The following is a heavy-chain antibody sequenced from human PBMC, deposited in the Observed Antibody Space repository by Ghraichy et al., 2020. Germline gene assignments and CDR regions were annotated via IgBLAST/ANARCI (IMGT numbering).Heavy chain of an antibody. D-gene: IGHD3-10*01. Sequence: GALRLSCAASGFTFSSFAMNWVRQAPGKGLEWVSAISCRGGFAYYAGSVTGRFTISRDNSRNTLYLQMNSLSAEDTAVYYCAKDLWIGDNYYSCSMDVWGQGTTVTVSS. CDR1: GFTFSSFA. J-gene: IGHJ6*02. CDR2: ISCRGGFA. CDR3: AKDLWIGDNYYSCSMDV. V-gene: IGHV3-23*01.